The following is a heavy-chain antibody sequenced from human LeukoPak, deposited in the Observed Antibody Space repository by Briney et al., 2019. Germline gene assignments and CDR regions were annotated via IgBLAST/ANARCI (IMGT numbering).Heavy chain of an antibody. V-gene: IGHV4-59*12. D-gene: IGHD6-19*01. CDR3: ARGAYASAWYAFDI. CDR2: VYYTGSS. CDR1: GGSISSYY. Sequence: SETLSLTCTVSGGSISSYYWSWIRQPPGEGLEWIGYVYYTGSSNSDPSLKSRVTMFVDTSKNQLSLRLSSVSALDTAVYYCARGAYASAWYAFDIWGPGTGVSVTS. J-gene: IGHJ3*02.